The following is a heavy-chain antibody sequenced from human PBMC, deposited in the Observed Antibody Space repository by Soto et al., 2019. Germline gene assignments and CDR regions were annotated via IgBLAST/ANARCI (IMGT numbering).Heavy chain of an antibody. J-gene: IGHJ4*02. CDR2: ILSNGDT. CDR1: GFTVSNNY. D-gene: IGHD1-1*01. Sequence: ELQLVASGGGLVQPGGSLRLSCAASGFTVSNNYVRWVRQAPGKGLEWVSLILSNGDTRYADSVKGRFTISRDSSSNTIYLQMNSMRVEDTDVYYCARDGTYNWVGGQGIHVTVSS. CDR3: ARDGTYNWV. V-gene: IGHV3-66*01.